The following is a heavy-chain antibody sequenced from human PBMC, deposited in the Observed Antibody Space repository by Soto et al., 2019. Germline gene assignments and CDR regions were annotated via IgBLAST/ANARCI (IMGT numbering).Heavy chain of an antibody. CDR1: GFNFSSYA. D-gene: IGHD1-7*01. Sequence: GGSLRLSCATYGFNFSSYAMQWVRQAPGKGLEWAAAISLHASNKYYSDSVKGRFTISRDNSKNTLYLQMNSLRAEDTAAYCCARDPVITGTTVFDFWGHGTLVTVSS. CDR3: ARDPVITGTTVFDF. V-gene: IGHV3-30*04. CDR2: ISLHASNK. J-gene: IGHJ4*01.